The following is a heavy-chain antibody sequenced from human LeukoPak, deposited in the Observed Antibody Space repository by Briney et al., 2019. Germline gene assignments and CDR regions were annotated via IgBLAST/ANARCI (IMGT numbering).Heavy chain of an antibody. CDR2: IWYDGSNK. J-gene: IGHJ4*02. V-gene: IGHV3-33*08. D-gene: IGHD1-26*01. Sequence: PGRSLRLSCAASGFTFSSYGMHWVRQAPGKGLEWVAVIWYDGSNKYYADSVKGRFTISRDNSKNTLYLQMNSLRAEDTAVYYCARDPSESSPHQYYFDYWGQGTLVTVSS. CDR1: GFTFSSYG. CDR3: ARDPSESSPHQYYFDY.